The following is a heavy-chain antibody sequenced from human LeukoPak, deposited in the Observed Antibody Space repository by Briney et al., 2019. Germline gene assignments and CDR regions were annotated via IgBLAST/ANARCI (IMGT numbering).Heavy chain of an antibody. CDR3: ARDDCSTTPCYAY. CDR1: GFTFTNYG. J-gene: IGHJ4*02. V-gene: IGHV3-33*01. Sequence: GGSLRLSCTTSGFTFTNYGINWVRQAPGKGLEWVAAIWYDGSKTSYTDSVKGGFTVSRDISKNTVYLQMNGLKAEDTAVYYCARDDCSTTPCYAYWGQGTLVTVSS. CDR2: IWYDGSKT. D-gene: IGHD2-2*01.